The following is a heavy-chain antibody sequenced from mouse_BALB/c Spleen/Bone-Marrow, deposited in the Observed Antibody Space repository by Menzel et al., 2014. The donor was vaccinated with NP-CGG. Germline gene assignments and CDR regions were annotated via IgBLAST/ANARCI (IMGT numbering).Heavy chain of an antibody. CDR1: GFTFSNYW. D-gene: IGHD1-3*01. J-gene: IGHJ4*01. V-gene: IGHV6-6*02. CDR2: IRLKSNNYAT. Sequence: EVKVEESGGGLVQPVGSMKLSCVASGFTFSNYWMNWVRQSPEKGLELVAEIRLKSNNYATHYAESVKGRFTVSSDDSKSSVYQQMNILRAEDAGIYCGTRDNRDAMDYWGQGTSVTVSS. CDR3: TRDNRDAMDY.